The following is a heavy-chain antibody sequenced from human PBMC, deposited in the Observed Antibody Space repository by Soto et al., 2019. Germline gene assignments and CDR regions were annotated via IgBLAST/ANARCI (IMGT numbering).Heavy chain of an antibody. J-gene: IGHJ6*03. CDR1: GYSFTSYW. CDR2: IYPGDSDT. Sequence: GESLKISCKGSGYSFTSYWIGWVRQMPGKGLEWMGIIYPGDSDTRYSPSFQGQVNISADKSISTAYLQWSSLKASDTAMYYCAREIAAAGGYYYMDVWGKGTTVTVSS. CDR3: AREIAAAGGYYYMDV. D-gene: IGHD6-13*01. V-gene: IGHV5-51*01.